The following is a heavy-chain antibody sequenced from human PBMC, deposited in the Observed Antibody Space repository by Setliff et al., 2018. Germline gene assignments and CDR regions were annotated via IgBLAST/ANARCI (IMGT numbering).Heavy chain of an antibody. CDR2: IYIGGSA. V-gene: IGHV4-4*07. D-gene: IGHD6-19*01. CDR1: GGSISSYY. J-gene: IGHJ6*03. Sequence: SETRSLTCTVSGGSISSYYWSWIRRPAGKGLEWIGHIYIGGSANYNPSLKSRVTMSIDTAKNQFSLELNSVTAADAAVYYCAREQWLDPPGYYYMDVWAKGTTVTVSS. CDR3: AREQWLDPPGYYYMDV.